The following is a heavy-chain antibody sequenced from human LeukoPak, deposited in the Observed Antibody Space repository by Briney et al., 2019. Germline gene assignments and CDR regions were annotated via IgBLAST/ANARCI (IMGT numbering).Heavy chain of an antibody. CDR1: GFTFSSYS. V-gene: IGHV3-21*01. D-gene: IGHD1-26*01. CDR3: ARDGSYYQSSSGYDFDY. J-gene: IGHJ4*02. CDR2: ISSSSSYI. Sequence: GGSLRLSCAASGFTFSSYSMNWVRQAPGKGLEWVSSISSSSSYIYYADSVKGRFTISRDNAKNSLYLQMNSLRAEDTAVYYCARDGSYYQSSSGYDFDYWGQGTLVTVSS.